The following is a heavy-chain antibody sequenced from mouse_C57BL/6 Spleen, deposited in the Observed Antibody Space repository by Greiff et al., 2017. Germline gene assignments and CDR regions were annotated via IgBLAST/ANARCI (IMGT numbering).Heavy chain of an antibody. Sequence: DVMLVESGGGLVQPGGSLKLSCAASGFTFSDYYMYWVRQTPEKRLEWVAYISTGGGSTYYPDTVKGRFTISRDNARNTLYLQMSSLKSEDTAMYYCTRDPLTPGRGAMDYWGQGTSVTVSS. CDR2: ISTGGGST. J-gene: IGHJ4*01. D-gene: IGHD1-3*01. CDR1: GFTFSDYY. V-gene: IGHV5-12*01. CDR3: TRDPLTPGRGAMDY.